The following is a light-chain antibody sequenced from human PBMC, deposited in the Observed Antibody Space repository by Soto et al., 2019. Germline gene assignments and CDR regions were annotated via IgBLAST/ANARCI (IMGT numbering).Light chain of an antibody. V-gene: IGLV2-14*01. CDR3: SSYTSSSTLHV. CDR1: SSDVGGYNY. CDR2: DVS. J-gene: IGLJ1*01. Sequence: QSALTQPASVSGSPGQSITISCTGTSSDVGGYNYVSWYQQHPGKAPKLMIYDVSNRPSGVSNRFSGSKSGNTASQTISGLQAEDEADYYCSSYTSSSTLHVFGTGTKLTVL.